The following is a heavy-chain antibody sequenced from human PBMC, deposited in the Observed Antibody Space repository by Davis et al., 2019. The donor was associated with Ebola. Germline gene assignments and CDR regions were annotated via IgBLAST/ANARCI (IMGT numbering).Heavy chain of an antibody. J-gene: IGHJ4*02. CDR3: ARAGFDEVLDY. V-gene: IGHV3-30*03. Sequence: GESLKISCAASNLTLSDVWMNWVRQAPGKGLEWVAVVSHSERERFYADSVKGRFTISRDNSENTLYLQMNSLTADDTSVYYCARAGFDEVLDYWGQGTPVTVSS. D-gene: IGHD3-3*01. CDR1: NLTLSDVW. CDR2: VSHSERER.